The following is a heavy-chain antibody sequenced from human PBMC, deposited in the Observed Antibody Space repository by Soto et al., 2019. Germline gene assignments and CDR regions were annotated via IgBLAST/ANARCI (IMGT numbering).Heavy chain of an antibody. J-gene: IGHJ5*02. Sequence: QVHLMQSGAEVKKPGSSVKVSCKASGGPFGSDAITWVRQAPGQGLEWVGRIIPIFGTTNYAQNLQGRVTISADKSTLTSYMELHSLTSDDTALYYCARDRTDSGYYTNWLDPWGQGTQVTVSS. CDR3: ARDRTDSGYYTNWLDP. CDR2: IIPIFGTT. CDR1: GGPFGSDA. D-gene: IGHD3-22*01. V-gene: IGHV1-69*06.